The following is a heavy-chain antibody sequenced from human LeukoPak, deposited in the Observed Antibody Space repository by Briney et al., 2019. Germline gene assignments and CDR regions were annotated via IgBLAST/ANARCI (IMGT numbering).Heavy chain of an antibody. CDR2: IYTSGST. CDR1: GGSISSYY. V-gene: IGHV4-4*07. D-gene: IGHD3-22*01. J-gene: IGHJ3*02. Sequence: PSETLSLTCTVSGGSISSYYWSWIRQPAGKGLEWIGRIYTSGSTNYNASLKSRVTMSVDTSKNQFSLKLSSVTAADTAVYYCASGRDYYDSLNAFDIWGQGTMVTVSS. CDR3: ASGRDYYDSLNAFDI.